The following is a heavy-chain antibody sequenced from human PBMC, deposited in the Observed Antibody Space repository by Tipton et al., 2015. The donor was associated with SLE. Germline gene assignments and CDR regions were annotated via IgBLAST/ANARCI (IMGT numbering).Heavy chain of an antibody. CDR1: GGSFSGYY. V-gene: IGHV4-34*01. Sequence: GLVKPSETLSLTCAVYGGSFSGYYWSWIRPPPGKGLEWIGEINHSGSTNYNPSLKSRVTISVDTSKNQFSLKLSSVTAADTAVYYCARTGSSGWIPPHWFDPCVQGTLVTVSS. D-gene: IGHD6-19*01. CDR2: INHSGST. CDR3: ARTGSSGWIPPHWFDP. J-gene: IGHJ5*02.